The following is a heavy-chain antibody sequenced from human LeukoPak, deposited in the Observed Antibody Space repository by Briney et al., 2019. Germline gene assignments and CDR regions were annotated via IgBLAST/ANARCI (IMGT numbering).Heavy chain of an antibody. CDR3: ASLHSSGYYDY. CDR1: GGSISSYY. J-gene: IGHJ4*02. V-gene: IGHV4-59*01. CDR2: IYYSGST. Sequence: SETLSLTCTVSGGSISSYYWSWIRQPPGKGLEWIGYIYYSGSTNYNPSLKSRVTISADTSKNQFSLKLSSVTAADTAVYYFASLHSSGYYDYWGQGTLVTVSS. D-gene: IGHD3-22*01.